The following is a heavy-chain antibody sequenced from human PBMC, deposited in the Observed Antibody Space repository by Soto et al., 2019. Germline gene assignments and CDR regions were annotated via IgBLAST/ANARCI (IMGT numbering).Heavy chain of an antibody. D-gene: IGHD6-13*01. Sequence: PGGSLRLSCAASGFTFSSYGINWVRQAPGKGLEWVSGISGSGDSTHYADSVKGRFTISRDNSKNTLYLQMNSLRAEDTAVYYCAKQAPYGNSWYEIDHWGQGTLVTVSS. CDR2: ISGSGDST. J-gene: IGHJ4*02. V-gene: IGHV3-23*01. CDR1: GFTFSSYG. CDR3: AKQAPYGNSWYEIDH.